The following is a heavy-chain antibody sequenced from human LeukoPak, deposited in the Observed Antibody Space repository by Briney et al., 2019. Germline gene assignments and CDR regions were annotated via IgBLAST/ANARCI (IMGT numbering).Heavy chain of an antibody. CDR2: ISAYNGNT. J-gene: IGHJ4*02. Sequence: ASVKVSCKASGYTFTSYGISWVRQAPGKGLEWMGWISAYNGNTNYAQKLQGRVTMTTDTSTSTAYMELRSLRSDDTAVYYCARGPESGIAVDDNDYWGQGTLVTVSS. CDR1: GYTFTSYG. V-gene: IGHV1-18*01. CDR3: ARGPESGIAVDDNDY. D-gene: IGHD6-19*01.